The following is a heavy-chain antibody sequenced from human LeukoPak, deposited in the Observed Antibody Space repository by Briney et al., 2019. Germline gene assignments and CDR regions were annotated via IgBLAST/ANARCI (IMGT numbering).Heavy chain of an antibody. J-gene: IGHJ6*03. CDR3: ARGRHYHYYYMDV. CDR2: INHSGST. V-gene: IGHV4-34*01. CDR1: GGSFSGYY. Sequence: SETLSLTCAVYGGSFSGYYWSWIRQPPGKGLEWIGEINHSGSTNYNPSLKSRVTISVDTSKNQFSLKLSSVTAADTAVYYCARGRHYHYYYMDVWGKGTTVTVSS. D-gene: IGHD6-6*01.